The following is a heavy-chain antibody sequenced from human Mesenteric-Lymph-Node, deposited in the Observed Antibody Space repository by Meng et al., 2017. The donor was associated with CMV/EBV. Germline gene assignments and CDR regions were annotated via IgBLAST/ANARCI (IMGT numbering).Heavy chain of an antibody. Sequence: GESLKISCAASGFIVSSNYMNWVRQAPGKGLEWVSLIYSGGSTFYADSVKGRFTISRDNSKNTLYLQMNSLRAEDTAVYYCARDSRIRDIVGVPAAIGVDYWGQGTPVTVSS. CDR3: ARDSRIRDIVGVPAAIGVDY. CDR2: IYSGGST. V-gene: IGHV3-53*05. J-gene: IGHJ4*02. D-gene: IGHD2-2*02. CDR1: GFIVSSNY.